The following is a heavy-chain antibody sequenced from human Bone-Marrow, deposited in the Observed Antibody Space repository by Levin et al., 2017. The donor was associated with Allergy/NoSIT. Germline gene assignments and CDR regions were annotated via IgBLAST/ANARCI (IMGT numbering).Heavy chain of an antibody. CDR3: VKGRGITAAVYLFDF. V-gene: IGHV3-30*18. D-gene: IGHD6-13*01. CDR2: ISDDGRNE. Sequence: SCSASGFTFSNYGMHWVRQAPGKGLEWVAVISDDGRNEYYADSVKGRFTISRDNSKNTLSLQIHILRAEDTAVYYCVKGRGITAAVYLFDFWGQGTLVTVSS. J-gene: IGHJ4*02. CDR1: GFTFSNYG.